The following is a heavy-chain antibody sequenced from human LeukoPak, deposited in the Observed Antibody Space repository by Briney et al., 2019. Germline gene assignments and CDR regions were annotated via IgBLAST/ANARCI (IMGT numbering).Heavy chain of an antibody. CDR1: GGSISSSSYY. D-gene: IGHD3-22*01. J-gene: IGHJ4*02. Sequence: SETLSLTCTVSGGSISSSSYYWGWIRPPPGKGLEWIGSIYYSGSTYYNPSLKSRVTISVDTSKNQFSLKLSSVTAADTAVYYCARRTERDYYDSSGYREEIDYWGQGTLVTVSS. CDR3: ARRTERDYYDSSGYREEIDY. CDR2: IYYSGST. V-gene: IGHV4-39*01.